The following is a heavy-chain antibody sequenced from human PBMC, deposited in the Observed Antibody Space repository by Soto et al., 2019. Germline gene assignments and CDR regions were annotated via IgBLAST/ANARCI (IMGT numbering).Heavy chain of an antibody. CDR2: ISGSGGST. Sequence: GGSLRLSCAASGFTFSSYAMSWVRQAPGKGLEWVSAISGSGGSTYYADSVKGRFTIARDNSKNTLYLQMNSLRAEDTAVYYCAKDCCGYSGYDYYYYYGMDVWGQGTTVTVSS. V-gene: IGHV3-23*01. CDR1: GFTFSSYA. D-gene: IGHD5-12*01. CDR3: AKDCCGYSGYDYYYYYGMDV. J-gene: IGHJ6*02.